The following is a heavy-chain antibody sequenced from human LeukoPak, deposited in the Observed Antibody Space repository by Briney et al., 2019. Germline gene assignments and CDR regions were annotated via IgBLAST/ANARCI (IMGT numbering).Heavy chain of an antibody. D-gene: IGHD2-15*01. CDR1: GFTVSSNY. Sequence: PGESLRLSCAASGFTVSSNYMSWVRQAPGKGLEWVSVIYSGGGTYYADSVKGRFTISRDNSKNTVYLQMNSLRAEDTAVYYCARASFWFDYSGYCFDFWGQGTLVTVSS. CDR2: IYSGGGT. CDR3: ARASFWFDYSGYCFDF. J-gene: IGHJ4*02. V-gene: IGHV3-66*01.